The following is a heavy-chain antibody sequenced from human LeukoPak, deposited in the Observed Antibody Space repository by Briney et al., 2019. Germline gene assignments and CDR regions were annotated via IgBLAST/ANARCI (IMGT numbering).Heavy chain of an antibody. V-gene: IGHV1-2*02. D-gene: IGHD6-19*01. CDR3: ARGTDSSGWYVLPYYFDY. CDR2: INPNSGGT. J-gene: IGHJ4*02. CDR1: GYTFTGYY. Sequence: ASVKVSCKASGYTFTGYYMHWVRQAPGQGLEWMGWINPNSGGTNYAQKFQGRVTMTRDTSISTAYMELSRLRSDDTAVYYCARGTDSSGWYVLPYYFDYWGQGTLVTVSS.